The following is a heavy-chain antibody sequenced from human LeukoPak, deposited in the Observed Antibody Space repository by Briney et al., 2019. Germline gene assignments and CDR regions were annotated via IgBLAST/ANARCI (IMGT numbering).Heavy chain of an antibody. Sequence: GGSLRLSCAASGFTFSSYAMHWVRQAPGKGLERVAVISYDGSNKYYADSVKGRFTISRDNSKNTLYLQMNSLRAEDTAVYYCARYCSSTSCYGAFDIWGQGTMVTVSS. CDR1: GFTFSSYA. J-gene: IGHJ3*02. V-gene: IGHV3-30-3*01. D-gene: IGHD2-2*01. CDR2: ISYDGSNK. CDR3: ARYCSSTSCYGAFDI.